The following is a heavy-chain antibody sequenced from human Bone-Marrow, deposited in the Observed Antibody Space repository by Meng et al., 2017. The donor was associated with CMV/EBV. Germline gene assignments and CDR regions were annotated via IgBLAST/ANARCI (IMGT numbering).Heavy chain of an antibody. CDR1: GFTFSDYY. J-gene: IGHJ4*02. Sequence: GESLKISCAASGFTFSDYYMSWIRQAPGNGLEWVSYISSSGSTIYYADSVKGRFTISRDNAKNSLYLQMNSLRAEDTAVYYCARGPLSSSSSYFGYWGQGTLVTVSS. CDR3: ARGPLSSSSSYFGY. D-gene: IGHD6-13*01. V-gene: IGHV3-11*01. CDR2: ISSSGSTI.